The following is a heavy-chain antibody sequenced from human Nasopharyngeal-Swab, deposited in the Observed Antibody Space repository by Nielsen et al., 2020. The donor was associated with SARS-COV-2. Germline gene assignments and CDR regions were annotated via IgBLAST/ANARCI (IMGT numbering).Heavy chain of an antibody. CDR2: IYYSGST. Sequence: GQAPGKGLEWSGYIYYSGSTNYNPPLKSRVTIEVNTSKNQFSLKLSSVTAADTAVYYCAGSQDILTGYFWGQGTLVTVSS. CDR3: AGSQDILTGYF. D-gene: IGHD3-9*01. J-gene: IGHJ4*02. V-gene: IGHV4-59*01.